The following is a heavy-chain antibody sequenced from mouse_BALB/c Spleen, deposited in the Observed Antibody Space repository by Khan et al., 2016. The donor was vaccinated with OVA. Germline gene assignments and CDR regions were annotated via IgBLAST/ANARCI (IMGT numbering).Heavy chain of an antibody. Sequence: QVQLKQSGPGLVAPSQSLSITCTISGFSLTNYGIHWVRQPPGKGLEWLVVIWSDGSTNYNSALKSRLNISKDNSKSQVFLKMNSLQTDDTSMYFCGRQPYYHYNVMDYWGQGTSVTVSS. CDR3: GRQPYYHYNVMDY. D-gene: IGHD2-10*01. CDR1: GFSLTNYG. J-gene: IGHJ4*01. CDR2: IWSDGST. V-gene: IGHV2-6-1*01.